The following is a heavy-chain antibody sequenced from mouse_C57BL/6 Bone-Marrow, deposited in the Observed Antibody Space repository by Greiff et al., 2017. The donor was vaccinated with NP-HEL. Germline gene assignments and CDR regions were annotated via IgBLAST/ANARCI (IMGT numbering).Heavy chain of an antibody. V-gene: IGHV1-26*01. Sequence: VQLQQSGPELVKPGASVKISCKASGYTFTDYYMNWVKQSHGKSLEWIGDINPNNGGTSYNQKFKGKATLTVDKSSSTAYMELRSLTSEDSAVYYCARNYGPFYFDYWGQGTTLTVSS. D-gene: IGHD1-1*01. CDR2: INPNNGGT. J-gene: IGHJ2*01. CDR3: ARNYGPFYFDY. CDR1: GYTFTDYY.